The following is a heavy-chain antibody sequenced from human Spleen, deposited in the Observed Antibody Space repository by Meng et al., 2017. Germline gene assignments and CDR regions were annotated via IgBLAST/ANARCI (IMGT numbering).Heavy chain of an antibody. V-gene: IGHV4-34*01. Sequence: GSLRLSCAVYGGSFGGYFWSWIRQPPGKGLVWIGEIIHSGSTNYNPSLKSRVTISVDTSKNQFSLKLSSVTAADTAVYYCARGGGLSSSPPRYYYYGMDVWGQGTTVTVSS. D-gene: IGHD6-13*01. CDR2: IIHSGST. CDR3: ARGGGLSSSPPRYYYYGMDV. J-gene: IGHJ6*02. CDR1: GGSFGGYF.